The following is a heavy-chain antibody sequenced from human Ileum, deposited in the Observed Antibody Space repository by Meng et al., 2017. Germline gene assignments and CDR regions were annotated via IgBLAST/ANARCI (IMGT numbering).Heavy chain of an antibody. Sequence: QVQLKGSGPGLVKPSGTRSPTCAVSGGSISSSIWWSGVRQPPEKGLEWIGEIHHSGTTNYSPSLKSRLTISVDKSKNQFSLKLQSVTAADTAVYFCARGVVSGSHYNTYWGQGILVTVSS. CDR1: GGSISSSIW. J-gene: IGHJ4*02. D-gene: IGHD3-10*01. V-gene: IGHV4-4*02. CDR3: ARGVVSGSHYNTY. CDR2: IHHSGTT.